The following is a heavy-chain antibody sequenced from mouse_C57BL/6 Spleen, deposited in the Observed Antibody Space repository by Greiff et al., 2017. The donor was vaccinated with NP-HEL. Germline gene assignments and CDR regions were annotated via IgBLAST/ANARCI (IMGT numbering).Heavy chain of an antibody. CDR2: IDPSDSET. CDR3: AREIYYGSSYGAMDY. J-gene: IGHJ4*01. D-gene: IGHD1-1*01. Sequence: QVQLQQSGAELVRPGSSVKLSCKASGYTFTSYWMHWVKQRPIQGLEWIGNIDPSDSETHYNQKFKDKATLTVDKSSSTAYMQLSSLTSEDSAVYYCAREIYYGSSYGAMDYWGQGTSVTVSS. V-gene: IGHV1-52*01. CDR1: GYTFTSYW.